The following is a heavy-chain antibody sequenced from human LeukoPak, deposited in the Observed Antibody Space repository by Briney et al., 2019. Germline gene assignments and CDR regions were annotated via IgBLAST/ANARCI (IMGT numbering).Heavy chain of an antibody. D-gene: IGHD5-18*01. Sequence: GGSLRLSCAASGFTFSTYWMSWVRQAPGKGLEWVANIKEDGSEKYYGDSVKGRFTISRDNSKNTLYLQMNSLRAEDTAVYYCATNLGGVDTAMADARNPPGYWGQGTLVTVSS. CDR3: ATNLGGVDTAMADARNPPGY. J-gene: IGHJ4*02. CDR1: GFTFSTYW. V-gene: IGHV3-7*01. CDR2: IKEDGSEK.